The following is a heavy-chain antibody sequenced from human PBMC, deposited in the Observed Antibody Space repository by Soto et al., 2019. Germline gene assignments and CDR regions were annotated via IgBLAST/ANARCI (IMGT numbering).Heavy chain of an antibody. V-gene: IGHV1-69*13. CDR2: IIPIFGTA. CDR1: GGSFSSYA. J-gene: IGHJ4*02. Sequence: RXSVKVSGKASGGSFSSYAITWVRQATGQGLEWTGGIIPIFGTANYAQKFQGRVTITADESTSTAYMELSSLRSEDTAVYYCARTLELYDSSGYWEREYCFDYWDQGPLCTVSS. D-gene: IGHD3-22*01. CDR3: ARTLELYDSSGYWEREYCFDY.